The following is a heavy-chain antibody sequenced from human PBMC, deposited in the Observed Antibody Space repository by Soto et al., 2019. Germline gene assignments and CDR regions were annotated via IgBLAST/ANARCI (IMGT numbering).Heavy chain of an antibody. J-gene: IGHJ5*02. CDR2: IYYSGST. D-gene: IGHD2-15*01. CDR1: GGSIIDSGSFY. Sequence: QVQMQESGPGLVKPSQTLYLTCSVSGGSIIDSGSFYWNWIRQHPGKGLEWIGYIYYSGSTYYNRSLKSRATISLDTSKNQFSLKLTSGTAADAAIYYCARGEVVASNWFDPWGQGTLVTVSS. V-gene: IGHV4-31*03. CDR3: ARGEVVASNWFDP.